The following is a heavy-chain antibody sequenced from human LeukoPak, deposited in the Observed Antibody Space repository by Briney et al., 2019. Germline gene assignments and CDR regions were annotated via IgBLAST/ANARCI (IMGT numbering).Heavy chain of an antibody. CDR1: GYTFTSYY. V-gene: IGHV1-46*01. Sequence: VASVKVSCKASGYTFTSYYMHWVRQAPGQGLEWMGIINPSGGSTSYAQKFQGRVTMTRDTSTSTVYMELSSLRSEDTAVYFCAREMEAAAPQGDYYYYYMDVWGKGTTVTISS. J-gene: IGHJ6*03. D-gene: IGHD6-13*01. CDR2: INPSGGST. CDR3: AREMEAAAPQGDYYYYYMDV.